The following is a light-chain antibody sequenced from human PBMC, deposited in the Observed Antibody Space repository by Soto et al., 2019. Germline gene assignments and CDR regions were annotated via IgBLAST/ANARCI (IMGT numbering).Light chain of an antibody. V-gene: IGLV2-23*02. CDR3: CSYAGRSTLAV. CDR2: EVS. CDR1: SSDVGSYNL. J-gene: IGLJ2*01. Sequence: QSALTQPASVSGSPGQSITISCTGTSSDVGSYNLVSWYQHHPGKAPKVIIYEVSERPSGVSDRFSGSKSGNTASLTISGLQAEDEADYYCCSYAGRSTLAVFGGGTKLTVL.